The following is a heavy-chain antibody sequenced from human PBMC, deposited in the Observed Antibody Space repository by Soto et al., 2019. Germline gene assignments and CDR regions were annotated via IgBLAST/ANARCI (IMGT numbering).Heavy chain of an antibody. V-gene: IGHV1-69*01. J-gene: IGHJ4*02. CDR1: GGTFRNHG. D-gene: IGHD6-13*01. Sequence: QVQLVQSGAEVKKPGSSVKVSCKASGGTFRNHGISWLRQAPGQGLEWIGGFTPKFGTANYAPKFQGRVSITADESTTTASVALSNLRPEDTAVYFCARGGALSTSWYWGDGLDSWGQGTQVTVSS. CDR3: ARGGALSTSWYWGDGLDS. CDR2: FTPKFGTA.